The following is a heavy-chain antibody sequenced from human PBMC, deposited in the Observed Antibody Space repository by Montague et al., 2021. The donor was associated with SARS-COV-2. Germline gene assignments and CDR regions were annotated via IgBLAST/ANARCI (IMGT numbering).Heavy chain of an antibody. CDR2: TYFRSSFYN. CDR1: GDSVSSSTVA. CDR3: ARQDTSGWLTFDY. Sequence: CAISGDSVSSSTVAWNWLRQSPSRGLGWLGRTYFRSSFYNDYALSVKSRLNIQPNSAKNQFSLQLTSVTPEDTAIYYCARQDTSGWLTFDYWGQGILVTVSS. D-gene: IGHD6-19*01. J-gene: IGHJ4*02. V-gene: IGHV6-1*01.